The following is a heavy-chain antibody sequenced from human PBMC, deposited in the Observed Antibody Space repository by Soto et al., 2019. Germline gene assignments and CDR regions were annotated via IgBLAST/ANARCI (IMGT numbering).Heavy chain of an antibody. V-gene: IGHV3-49*03. CDR1: GFTFGDFA. D-gene: IGHD4-17*01. CDR3: SRGHGDYGRFDY. J-gene: IGHJ4*02. CDR2: MRSKAYHGKT. Sequence: HPGGSLRLSCTGSGFTFGDFAMSWFRQAPGKGLEWVGFMRSKAYHGKTQYAASVEGRFTISRDDSESIAYLQMNSLKTEDTAVYYCSRGHGDYGRFDYWGQGTPVTVS.